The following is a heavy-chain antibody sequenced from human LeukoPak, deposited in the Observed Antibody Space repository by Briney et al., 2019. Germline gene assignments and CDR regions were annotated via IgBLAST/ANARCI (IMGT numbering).Heavy chain of an antibody. Sequence: ASVKVSCKTSGYTFTNNAINWVRQAPGQGLEWMGWISAYNGNTNYAQKFQGRITMTTDTSTSTAYMELSRLRSDDTAVYYCARDRGVDYCSGGSCSHYYYYMDVWGKGTTVTISS. V-gene: IGHV1-18*01. CDR1: GYTFTNNA. D-gene: IGHD2-15*01. CDR2: ISAYNGNT. J-gene: IGHJ6*03. CDR3: ARDRGVDYCSGGSCSHYYYYMDV.